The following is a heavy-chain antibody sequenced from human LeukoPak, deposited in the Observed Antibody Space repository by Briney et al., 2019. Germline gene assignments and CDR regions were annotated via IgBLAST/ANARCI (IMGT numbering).Heavy chain of an antibody. Sequence: ASVKVSCKASGYTFTSYGISWVRQAPGQGLEWMGWISAYNGNTNYAQKLQGRVTMTTDTSTSTAYMELRSLRSDDTAVYYCARDEGGSYSSSWYPPGRWGQGTLVTVSS. J-gene: IGHJ1*01. CDR3: ARDEGGSYSSSWYPPGR. CDR1: GYTFTSYG. CDR2: ISAYNGNT. V-gene: IGHV1-18*01. D-gene: IGHD6-13*01.